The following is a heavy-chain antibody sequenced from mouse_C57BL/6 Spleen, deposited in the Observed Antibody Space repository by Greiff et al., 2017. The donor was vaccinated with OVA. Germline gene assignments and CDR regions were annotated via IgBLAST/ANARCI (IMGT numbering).Heavy chain of an antibody. CDR1: GYTFTDYN. CDR2: INPNNGGT. J-gene: IGHJ1*03. Sequence: VQLKESGPELVKPGASVKIPCKASGYTFTDYNMDWVKQSHGKSLEWIGDINPNNGGTIYNQKFKGKATLTVDKSSSTAYMELRSLTSEDTAVYYCARRGGSSSWYFDVWGTGTTVTVSS. D-gene: IGHD1-1*01. V-gene: IGHV1-18*01. CDR3: ARRGGSSSWYFDV.